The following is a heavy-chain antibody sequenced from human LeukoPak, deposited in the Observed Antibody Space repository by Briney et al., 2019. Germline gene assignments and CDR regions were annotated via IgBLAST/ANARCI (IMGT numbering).Heavy chain of an antibody. CDR1: GGSISSSSYY. CDR2: IYYSGST. CDR3: AWTTSGAVIAIAY. J-gene: IGHJ4*02. D-gene: IGHD3-16*02. V-gene: IGHV4-39*01. Sequence: SETLSLTCTVSGGSISSSSYYWGWIRQPPGKGLEWIVSIYYSGSTYYNPSLKSRVTIYVDTPKNQFSLKMSSVRAAYTAVFYCAWTTSGAVIAIAYWGQGTLVTVSS.